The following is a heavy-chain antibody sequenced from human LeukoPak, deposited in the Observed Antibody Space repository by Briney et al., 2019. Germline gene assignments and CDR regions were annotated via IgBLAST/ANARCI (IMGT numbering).Heavy chain of an antibody. Sequence: GGSLRLSCAASGFMFSSYGMLWVRQAPGKGLEWVAVIWYDGSNKYYADSVKGRFTISRDNSKNTLYLQMNSLRAEDTAVYYCEKGTYSSGWSIDYWGQGTLVTVSS. V-gene: IGHV3-33*06. D-gene: IGHD6-19*01. J-gene: IGHJ4*02. CDR1: GFMFSSYG. CDR3: EKGTYSSGWSIDY. CDR2: IWYDGSNK.